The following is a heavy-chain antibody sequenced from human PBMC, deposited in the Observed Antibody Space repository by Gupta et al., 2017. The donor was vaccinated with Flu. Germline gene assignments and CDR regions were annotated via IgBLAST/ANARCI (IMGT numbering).Heavy chain of an antibody. CDR3: ARDDGLRSVDY. Sequence: EVLLVAPGGGLVQPGGSLRLSCAASGLTFGNYWMAWVRQAPGHGLEWVANIKTDGSDIYLLDSVRGRFSVSRDNAKKSLYLQMNSLRADDTAVYYCARDDGLRSVDYWGQGSLVTGSS. V-gene: IGHV3-7*01. CDR1: GLTFGNYW. D-gene: IGHD3-10*01. CDR2: IKTDGSDI. J-gene: IGHJ4*02.